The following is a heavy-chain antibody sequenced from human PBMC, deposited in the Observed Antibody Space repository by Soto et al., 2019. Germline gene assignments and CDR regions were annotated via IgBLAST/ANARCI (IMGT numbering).Heavy chain of an antibody. J-gene: IGHJ5*02. CDR1: GGSISSGGYY. D-gene: IGHD3-10*01. CDR3: ARELLWFGELPT. CDR2: IYYSGST. Sequence: SETLSLTCTVSGGSISSGGYYWSWIRQHPGKGLEWIGYIYYSGSTYYNPSLKSRVTISVDTSKNQFSLKLRSVTAADTAVYYCARELLWFGELPTWGQGTLVTVSS. V-gene: IGHV4-31*03.